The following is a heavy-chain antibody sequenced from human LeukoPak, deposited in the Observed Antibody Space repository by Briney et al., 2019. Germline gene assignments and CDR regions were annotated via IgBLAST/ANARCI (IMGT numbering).Heavy chain of an antibody. CDR3: TTYPGYCCSTSCYDY. CDR2: IKSKTDGGTT. J-gene: IGHJ4*02. D-gene: IGHD2-2*01. Sequence: GGSLRLSCAASGFTFSNAWMSWVRQAPGKGLEWVGRIKSKTDGGTTDYAAPVTGRLTISRDDSKNTLYLQMNCRKTEDTAVYYCTTYPGYCCSTSCYDYWGQGTLVTVSS. CDR1: GFTFSNAW. V-gene: IGHV3-15*01.